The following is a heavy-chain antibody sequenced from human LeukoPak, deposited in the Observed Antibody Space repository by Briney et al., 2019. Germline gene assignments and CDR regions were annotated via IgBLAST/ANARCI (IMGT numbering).Heavy chain of an antibody. Sequence: ASVKVSCKASGYTFISYGISWVRQAPGQGLEWMGWINPNSGGTNYAQKFQGRVTMTRDTSISTAYMELSRLRSDDTAVYYCAREAPRLFGVVIYHDYWGQGTLVTVSS. J-gene: IGHJ4*02. CDR1: GYTFISYG. D-gene: IGHD3-3*01. V-gene: IGHV1-2*02. CDR2: INPNSGGT. CDR3: AREAPRLFGVVIYHDY.